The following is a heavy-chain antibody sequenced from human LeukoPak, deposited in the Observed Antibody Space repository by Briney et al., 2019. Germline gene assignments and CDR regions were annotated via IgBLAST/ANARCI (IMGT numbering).Heavy chain of an antibody. D-gene: IGHD2-15*01. CDR3: ARGEIGVVVAATHMDV. CDR1: GYTFTSYG. V-gene: IGHV1-69*13. CDR2: IIPIFGTA. Sequence: ASVKVSCKASGYTFTSYGISWVRQAPGQGLEWMGGIIPIFGTANYAQKFQGRVTITADESTSTAYMELSSLRSEDTAVYYCARGEIGVVVAATHMDVWGKGTTVTISS. J-gene: IGHJ6*03.